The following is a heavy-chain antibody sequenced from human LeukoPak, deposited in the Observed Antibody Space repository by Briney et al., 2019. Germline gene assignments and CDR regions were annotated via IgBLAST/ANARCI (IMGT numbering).Heavy chain of an antibody. CDR3: ARGSKWELRYFEY. CDR2: IKQDGSEK. V-gene: IGHV3-7*01. CDR1: GFTFSIYW. J-gene: IGHJ4*02. Sequence: GGSLRLSCAASGFTFSIYWMSWVRQAPGKGLEWVANIKQDGSEKYYVDSVKGRFTISRDNAKNSLYLQMNSLRAEDTAVYYCARGSKWELRYFEYWGQGTLVTVSS. D-gene: IGHD3-10*01.